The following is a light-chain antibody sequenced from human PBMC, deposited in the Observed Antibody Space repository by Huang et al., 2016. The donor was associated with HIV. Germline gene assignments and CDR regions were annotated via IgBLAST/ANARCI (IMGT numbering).Light chain of an antibody. Sequence: DIQMTQSPSSLSASVGDRVTIPCRASQGISSYLAWYQQKPGIVPKLLIYAASTLQSGVPSRFSGSASGTDFTLTISSLQPEDVATYYCQKYNGAPWTFGQGTKVEIK. V-gene: IGKV1-27*01. CDR1: QGISSY. J-gene: IGKJ1*01. CDR2: AAS. CDR3: QKYNGAPWT.